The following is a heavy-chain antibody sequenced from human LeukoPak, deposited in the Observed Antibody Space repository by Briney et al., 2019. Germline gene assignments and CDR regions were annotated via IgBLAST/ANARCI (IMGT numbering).Heavy chain of an antibody. J-gene: IGHJ4*02. CDR2: INHSGST. D-gene: IGHD3-10*01. V-gene: IGHV4-34*01. CDR1: GFTFGTYW. CDR3: ARLRVLFAPDY. Sequence: GSLRVSCTASGFTFGTYWMTWVRQPPGKGLEWIGEINHSGSTNYNPSLKSRVTISVDTSKNQFSLKLSSVTAADTAVYYCARLRVLFAPDYWGQGTLVTVSS.